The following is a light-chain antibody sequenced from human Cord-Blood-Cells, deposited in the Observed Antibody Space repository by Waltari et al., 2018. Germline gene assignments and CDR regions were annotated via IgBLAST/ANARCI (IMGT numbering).Light chain of an antibody. V-gene: IGLV1-51*02. CDR2: EKN. CDR1: SSNIGNNY. CDR3: GTWDSSLSAWV. Sequence: QSVLTQPPSVSAAPGQKVTISCSGSSSNIGNNYVSWYQQLPGTAPKLLIYEKNNRPSGIPDRFSGSKSGTSATLGITGLQTGDEADYYCGTWDSSLSAWVFGGGTKLTVL. J-gene: IGLJ3*02.